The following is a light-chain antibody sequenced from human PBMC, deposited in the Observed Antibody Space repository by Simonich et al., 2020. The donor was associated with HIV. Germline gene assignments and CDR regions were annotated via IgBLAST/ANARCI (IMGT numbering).Light chain of an antibody. V-gene: IGLV6-57*01. CDR3: QSYDSTTWV. Sequence: NFMLTQSHAVSESPGKTVTISCTRSSGSIASSYVQWYQQRPGSSPTTVIYEDNTRPSGVPERFSGSIDYSSNSASLTISGLKTEDEADYYCQSYDSTTWVFGGGTKLTVL. CDR2: EDN. CDR1: SGSIASSY. J-gene: IGLJ3*02.